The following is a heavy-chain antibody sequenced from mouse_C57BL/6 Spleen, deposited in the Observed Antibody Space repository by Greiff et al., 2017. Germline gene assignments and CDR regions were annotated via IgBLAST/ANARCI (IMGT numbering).Heavy chain of an antibody. Sequence: GASVKISCKASGYAVSSSWMNWVKQRPGKGLEWIGRIYPGDGDTNYNGKFKGKATLTAAKSSSTAYMQLSSLTSEDSAVYFCARDGGYYGEGAMDYWGQGTSVTVSS. J-gene: IGHJ4*01. D-gene: IGHD1-1*01. CDR1: GYAVSSSW. V-gene: IGHV1-82*01. CDR2: IYPGDGDT. CDR3: ARDGGYYGEGAMDY.